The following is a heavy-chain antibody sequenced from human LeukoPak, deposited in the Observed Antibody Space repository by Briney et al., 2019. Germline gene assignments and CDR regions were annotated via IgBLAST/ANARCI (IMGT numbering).Heavy chain of an antibody. CDR3: AKGSSIFGVVIIADYFDY. CDR1: GYTFTGYY. Sequence: GASVKVSCKASGYTFTGYYMHWVRQAPGQGLEWMGWINPNSGGTNYAQKFQGRVTMTRDTSISTAYMELSRLRSDDTALYYCAKGSSIFGVVIIADYFDYWGQGTLVTVSS. D-gene: IGHD3-3*01. V-gene: IGHV1-2*02. J-gene: IGHJ4*02. CDR2: INPNSGGT.